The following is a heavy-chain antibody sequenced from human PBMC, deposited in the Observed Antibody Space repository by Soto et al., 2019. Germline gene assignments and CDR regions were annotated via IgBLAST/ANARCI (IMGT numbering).Heavy chain of an antibody. V-gene: IGHV1-58*01. CDR3: AADARVGYYYDSSGYNYYYYGMDV. CDR2: IVVGSGNT. CDR1: GFTFTSSA. D-gene: IGHD3-22*01. J-gene: IGHJ6*02. Sequence: ASVKVSCKASGFTFTSSAVQWVRQARGQRLEWIGWIVVGSGNTNYAQKFQERVTITRDMSTSTANMELSSLRSENTAVYYCAADARVGYYYDSSGYNYYYYGMDVWG.